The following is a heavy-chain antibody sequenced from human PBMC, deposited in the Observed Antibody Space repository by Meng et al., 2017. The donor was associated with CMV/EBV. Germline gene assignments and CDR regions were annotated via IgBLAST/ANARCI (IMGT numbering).Heavy chain of an antibody. J-gene: IGHJ6*02. CDR2: ISSSGSTI. CDR3: ARDKSEYYYYYGMDV. D-gene: IGHD6-6*01. Sequence: GESLKISCVASGFTFSDYYMSWIRQAPGKGLEWVSYISSSGSTIYYADSVKGRFTISRDNSKNSLYLQMNSLRAEDTAVYYCARDKSEYYYYYGMDVWGQGTTVTVSS. V-gene: IGHV3-11*01. CDR1: GFTFSDYY.